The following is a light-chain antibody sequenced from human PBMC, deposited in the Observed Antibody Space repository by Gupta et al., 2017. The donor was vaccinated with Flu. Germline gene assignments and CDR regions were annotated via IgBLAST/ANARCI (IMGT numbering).Light chain of an antibody. V-gene: IGKV3-15*01. CDR3: QHYNKWL. CDR1: QSVTNN. Sequence: EIVLTQSPATLSVSPRERATLSCRASQSVTNNLAWFQQKAGQAPRLLIYDASTRATGIPARFSGSGSGTEFTLTISSLQSEDFAVYYCQHYNKWLFGGGTKVEMK. CDR2: DAS. J-gene: IGKJ4*01.